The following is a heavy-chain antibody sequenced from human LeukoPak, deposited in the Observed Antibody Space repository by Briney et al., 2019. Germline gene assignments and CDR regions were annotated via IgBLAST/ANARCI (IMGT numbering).Heavy chain of an antibody. CDR2: INHSGST. V-gene: IGHV4-34*01. CDR3: ARAPPRITIFGVVIHTRTFDY. Sequence: SETLSLTCAVYGGSFSGYYWSWIRQPPGKGLEWIGEINHSGSTNYNPSLKSRVTISVDTSKNQFSLKLSSVTAADTAVYYCARAPPRITIFGVVIHTRTFDYWGQGTLVTVSS. D-gene: IGHD3-3*01. J-gene: IGHJ4*02. CDR1: GGSFSGYY.